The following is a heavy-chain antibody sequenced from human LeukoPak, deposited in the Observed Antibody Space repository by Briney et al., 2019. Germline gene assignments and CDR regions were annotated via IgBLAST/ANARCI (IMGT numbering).Heavy chain of an antibody. V-gene: IGHV3-11*04. CDR2: ISSPGTTT. CDR3: ATGKVWPYYYYMDV. CDR1: GFPFSDYY. D-gene: IGHD2-21*01. Sequence: PGGSLRLSCVASGFPFSDYYMSWIRQAPGKGLEWVSHISSPGTTTLYADSVKGRFTISRDNAKNSLHLQMNTVRADDTAVYYCATGKVWPYYYYMDVWGKGTTVTVSS. J-gene: IGHJ6*03.